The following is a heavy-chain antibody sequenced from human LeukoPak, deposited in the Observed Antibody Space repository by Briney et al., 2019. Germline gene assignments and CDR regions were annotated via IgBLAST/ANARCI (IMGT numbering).Heavy chain of an antibody. CDR2: ISGSGGST. CDR3: AKGSVLWLRGYYYGMDV. Sequence: QTGGSLRLSCAASGFTFSSYAMSWVRQAPGKGLEGVSAISGSGGSTYYADSVKGRFTISRDNSKNTLYLQMNSLRAEDTAVYYCAKGSVLWLRGYYYGMDVWGQGTTVTVSS. V-gene: IGHV3-23*01. D-gene: IGHD5-12*01. CDR1: GFTFSSYA. J-gene: IGHJ6*02.